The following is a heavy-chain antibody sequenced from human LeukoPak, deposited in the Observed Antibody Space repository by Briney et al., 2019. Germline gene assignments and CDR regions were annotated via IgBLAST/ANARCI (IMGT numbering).Heavy chain of an antibody. CDR1: GFTFSSYW. J-gene: IGHJ4*02. CDR2: IKQDGREK. D-gene: IGHD6-13*01. V-gene: IGHV3-7*04. CDR3: ARVLSGSWYFDY. Sequence: QPGGSLRLSCVASGFTFSSYWMTWVRQTPGEGLEWVANIKQDGREKYYVDSVKGRFTISRDNAKNSLYLQMNSLRDEDTAVYYCARVLSGSWYFDYWGQGTLVTVSS.